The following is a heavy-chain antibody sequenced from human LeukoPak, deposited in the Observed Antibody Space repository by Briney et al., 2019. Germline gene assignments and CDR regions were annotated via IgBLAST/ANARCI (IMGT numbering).Heavy chain of an antibody. V-gene: IGHV4-4*07. D-gene: IGHD4-17*01. CDR2: IYNSGRT. CDR1: GGSISSYY. CDR3: TREVNYGEPPDH. Sequence: SETLSLTCTVSGGSISSYYWSWIREPAGKGLEWIGRIYNSGRTHYNPPLKRRITISVYMSMNRFFLTLSSLTAADTAVYFCTREVNYGEPPDHWGQGILVTVSS. J-gene: IGHJ5*02.